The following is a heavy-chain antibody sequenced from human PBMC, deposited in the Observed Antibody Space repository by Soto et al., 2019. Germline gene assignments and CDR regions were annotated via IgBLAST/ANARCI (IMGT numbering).Heavy chain of an antibody. CDR3: ARAPRGYGMDV. J-gene: IGHJ6*02. V-gene: IGHV4-4*02. Sequence: QVQLQESGPRLVKPSGTLSLTCTVSGDSVSSNSWWSWVRQPPGKGLEWIGEIHHSGSTNYNSSLTSRVSISINKSKNQFSLNVYSVTAADAAVFYCARAPRGYGMDVWGQGTTVSVSS. CDR1: GDSVSSNSW. CDR2: IHHSGST.